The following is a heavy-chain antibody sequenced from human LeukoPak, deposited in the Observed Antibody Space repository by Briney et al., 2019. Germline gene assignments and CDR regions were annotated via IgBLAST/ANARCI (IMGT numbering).Heavy chain of an antibody. J-gene: IGHJ4*02. CDR3: ARGVRADLWSGYYTGPRFDY. CDR2: IIPIFGTA. Sequence: SVKVSCKASGGTFSSYVISWVRQAPGQGLEWMGGIIPIFGTANYAQKFQGRVTITTDESTSTAYMELSSLRSEDTAVYYCARGVRADLWSGYYTGPRFDYWGQGTLVTVSS. CDR1: GGTFSSYV. D-gene: IGHD3-3*01. V-gene: IGHV1-69*05.